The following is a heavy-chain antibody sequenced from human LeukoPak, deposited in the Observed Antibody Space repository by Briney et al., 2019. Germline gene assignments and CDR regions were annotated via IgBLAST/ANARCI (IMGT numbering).Heavy chain of an antibody. V-gene: IGHV4-30-4*01. Sequence: KPSETLSLTCTVSGGSINSGEYYWTWIRQLPGKGLEWIGYIYFSGSTDYNLSLEGRVSMSIDTSKNQFSLRLRSVTAADTAIYYCVRYCSGGTCYRREDAFDVWGQGTLVSVSS. CDR3: VRYCSGGTCYRREDAFDV. CDR1: GGSINSGEYY. D-gene: IGHD2-15*01. J-gene: IGHJ3*01. CDR2: IYFSGST.